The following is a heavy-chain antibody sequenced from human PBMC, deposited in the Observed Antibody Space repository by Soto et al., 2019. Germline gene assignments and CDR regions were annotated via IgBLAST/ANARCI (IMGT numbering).Heavy chain of an antibody. J-gene: IGHJ6*02. CDR1: GGTFSSYA. Sequence: SVKVSCKASGGTFSSYAISWVRQAPGQGLEWMGGIIPIFGTANYAQKFQGRVTITADESTSTAYMELSSLRSEDMAVYYCARDIVATIGDYYYYYGMDVWGQGTTVTVSS. CDR2: IIPIFGTA. D-gene: IGHD5-12*01. V-gene: IGHV1-69*13. CDR3: ARDIVATIGDYYYYYGMDV.